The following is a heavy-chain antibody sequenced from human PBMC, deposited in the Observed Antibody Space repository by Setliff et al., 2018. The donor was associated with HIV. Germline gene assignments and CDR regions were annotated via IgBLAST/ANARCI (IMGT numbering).Heavy chain of an antibody. J-gene: IGHJ6*02. V-gene: IGHV3-15*01. D-gene: IGHD2-21*01. CDR1: GFTFNNAW. CDR2: IKKSSDGGKT. CDR3: ATDNGPSYSMDI. Sequence: GGSLRLSCVASGFTFNNAWMNWVRQAPGKGLEWLGRIKKSSDGGKTDDASPVKGRFTISRDDSKNTVYLQMNSLKTEDTGVYFCATDNGPSYSMDIWGQGTTVTVSS.